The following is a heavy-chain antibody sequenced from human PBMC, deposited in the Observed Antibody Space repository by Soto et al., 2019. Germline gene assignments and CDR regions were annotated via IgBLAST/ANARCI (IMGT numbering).Heavy chain of an antibody. D-gene: IGHD5-12*01. J-gene: IGHJ3*02. CDR1: GFTFDDYA. CDR3: AKDWRGWLQFAIDI. CDR2: ISWNSGSI. Sequence: GGSLRLSCAASGFTFDDYAMHWVRQAPGKGLEWVSGISWNSGSIGYADSVKGRFTISRDNAKNSLYLQMNSLRAEDTALYYCAKDWRGWLQFAIDIWGQGTMVTVSS. V-gene: IGHV3-9*01.